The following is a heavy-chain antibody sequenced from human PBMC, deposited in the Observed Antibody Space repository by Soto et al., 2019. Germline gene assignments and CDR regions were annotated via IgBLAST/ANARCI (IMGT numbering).Heavy chain of an antibody. V-gene: IGHV6-1*01. Sequence: SQPLSLTCVISGDSVSSSSVAWNWVRQSPSRGVEWLGRPYYRSRWYSDFAVSVRGRIVINADTSKNQFSLQLNSVTPEDTAVYFCARSEEDSDYYYYGLDVWGQGTTVTVSS. CDR1: GDSVSSSSVA. CDR2: PYYRSRWYS. D-gene: IGHD2-15*01. J-gene: IGHJ6*02. CDR3: ARSEEDSDYYYYGLDV.